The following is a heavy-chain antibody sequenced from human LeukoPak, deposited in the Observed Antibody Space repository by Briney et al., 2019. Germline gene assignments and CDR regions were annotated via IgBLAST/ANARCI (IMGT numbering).Heavy chain of an antibody. V-gene: IGHV4-38-2*02. J-gene: IGHJ6*03. CDR2: IYHSGST. CDR1: GYSISSGYY. Sequence: SETLSLTCTVSGYSISSGYYWGWIRQPPGEGLEWIGSIYHSGSTYYNPSLKSRVTISVDTSKNQFSLKLSSVTAADTAVYYCARDRGSGWYNGYYYYMDVWGKGTTVTISS. D-gene: IGHD6-19*01. CDR3: ARDRGSGWYNGYYYYMDV.